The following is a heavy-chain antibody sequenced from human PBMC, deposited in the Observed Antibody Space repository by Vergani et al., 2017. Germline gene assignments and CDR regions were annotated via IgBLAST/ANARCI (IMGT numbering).Heavy chain of an antibody. CDR1: GYTFTGYY. CDR2: INPNSGGT. Sequence: QVQLVQSGAEEKKPGASVKVSCKASGYTFTGYYMHWVRQAPGQGLEWMGWINPNSGGTNYAQKFQGRVTMTRDTSISTAYMELSRLRSDDTAVYYCARCRYSGSYLYAFDIWGQGTMVTVSS. V-gene: IGHV1-2*02. J-gene: IGHJ3*02. CDR3: ARCRYSGSYLYAFDI. D-gene: IGHD1-26*01.